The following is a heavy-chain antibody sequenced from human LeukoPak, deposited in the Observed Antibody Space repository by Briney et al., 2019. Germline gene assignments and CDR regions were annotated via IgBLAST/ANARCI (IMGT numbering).Heavy chain of an antibody. V-gene: IGHV1-2*02. D-gene: IGHD3-10*01. J-gene: IGHJ4*02. Sequence: ASVKVSCKASGYNFNDYFIHWVRQAHGQGLEWLGWINPDTGGTNLGDRFQSRVAMITDTSVTTAYMELSGLRSDDTAVYYCARDFVGGGSAGGYWGQGTLVTVSS. CDR1: GYNFNDYF. CDR3: ARDFVGGGSAGGY. CDR2: INPDTGGT.